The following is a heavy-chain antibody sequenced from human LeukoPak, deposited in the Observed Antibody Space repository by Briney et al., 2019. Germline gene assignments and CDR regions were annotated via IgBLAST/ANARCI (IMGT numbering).Heavy chain of an antibody. V-gene: IGHV4-59*08. D-gene: IGHD3-9*01. CDR3: ARQGYDILTGYIDAFDI. Sequence: SETLSLTCTVSGGSISSYYWSWIRQPPGKGLEWIGYISYSGSTNYNPSLKSRGTISIDTSKNQFSLKLRSVTAADTPIYYCARQGYDILTGYIDAFDIWSQGTMVTVSS. CDR2: ISYSGST. CDR1: GGSISSYY. J-gene: IGHJ3*02.